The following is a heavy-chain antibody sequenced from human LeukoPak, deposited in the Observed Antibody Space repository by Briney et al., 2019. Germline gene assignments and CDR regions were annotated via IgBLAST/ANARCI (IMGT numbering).Heavy chain of an antibody. J-gene: IGHJ5*02. CDR2: INSDGSST. CDR1: GFTFSSHW. Sequence: GGSLRLSCAASGFTFSSHWMHWVRQAPGKGLVWVSRINSDGSSTSYADSVKGRFTISRDNAKNTLYLQMNSLRAEDTAVYYCARWKVDYDILTGAPPNNCFDPWGQGTLVTVSS. V-gene: IGHV3-74*01. D-gene: IGHD3-9*01. CDR3: ARWKVDYDILTGAPPNNCFDP.